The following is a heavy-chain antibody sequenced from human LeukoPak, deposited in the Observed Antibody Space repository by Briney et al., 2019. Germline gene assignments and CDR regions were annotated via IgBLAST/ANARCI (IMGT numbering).Heavy chain of an antibody. Sequence: SETLSLTCAVYGWSLNNHYWIWIRQPPGKGLEWIGEINHIGGTNYNPSLESRVTISIDTSKCQFLLKLSSVTAADTAVYYCARGPAAVHPWGQGTLVTVSS. J-gene: IGHJ4*02. CDR3: ARGPAAVHP. V-gene: IGHV4-34*01. CDR1: GWSLNNHY. CDR2: INHIGGT. D-gene: IGHD6-13*01.